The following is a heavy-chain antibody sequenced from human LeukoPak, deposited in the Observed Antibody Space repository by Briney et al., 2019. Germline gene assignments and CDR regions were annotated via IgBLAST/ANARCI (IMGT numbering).Heavy chain of an antibody. CDR1: GGSISSGSYY. CDR3: ARAPDCSSTSCYTYHYGMDV. CDR2: IYTSGST. D-gene: IGHD2-2*02. V-gene: IGHV4-61*02. Sequence: PSETLSLTCTVSGGSISSGSYYWSWIRQPAGKGLEWIVRIYTSGSTNYNPSLKSRVTISVDTSKNQFSLKLSSVTAADTAVYYCARAPDCSSTSCYTYHYGMDVWGQGTTVTVSS. J-gene: IGHJ6*02.